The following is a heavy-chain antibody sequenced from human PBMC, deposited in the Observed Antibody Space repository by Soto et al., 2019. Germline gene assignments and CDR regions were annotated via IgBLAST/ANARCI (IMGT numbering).Heavy chain of an antibody. CDR2: IKLNNGNT. CDR3: ARDPPVLYQVDY. Sequence: ASVKVSGNASGYTFTRDGISWVRPAPGQVRECRVCIKLNNGNTDYQRRLQGRVNMTTDTYTTTVYMELRNLRPDDTAMYYCARDPPVLYQVDYSGQGTLVTVSS. V-gene: IGHV1-18*04. CDR1: GYTFTRDG. J-gene: IGHJ4*02. D-gene: IGHD3-16*02.